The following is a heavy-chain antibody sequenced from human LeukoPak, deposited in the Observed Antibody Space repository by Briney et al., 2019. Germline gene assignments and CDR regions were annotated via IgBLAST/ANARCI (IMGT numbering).Heavy chain of an antibody. V-gene: IGHV1-2*02. Sequence: ASVKVSGKASGYTFTGYYMHWVRQAPGQGLEWMGWINGNSGDTNYAQKFQGRVTMTRDTSISTAYLELSGLRSDDTAVYYCARGAGAIARAFDIWGQGTMLTVSS. CDR1: GYTFTGYY. CDR3: ARGAGAIARAFDI. D-gene: IGHD1-26*01. J-gene: IGHJ3*02. CDR2: INGNSGDT.